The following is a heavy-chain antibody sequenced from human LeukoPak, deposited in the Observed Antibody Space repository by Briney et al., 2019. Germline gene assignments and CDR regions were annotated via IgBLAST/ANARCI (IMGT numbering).Heavy chain of an antibody. CDR1: GFTFSSYT. V-gene: IGHV3-21*01. J-gene: IGHJ4*02. CDR3: ARGGCSGGSRYTYQDY. D-gene: IGHD2-15*01. Sequence: GGSLRPSCVASGFTFSSYTMNWVRQAPGKGLEWVSAAHNVNGNTYHADSVKGRFTITRDNAKNSLYLQMNSLRAEDTAVYYCARGGCSGGSRYTYQDYWGQGTLVTVSS. CDR2: AHNVNGNT.